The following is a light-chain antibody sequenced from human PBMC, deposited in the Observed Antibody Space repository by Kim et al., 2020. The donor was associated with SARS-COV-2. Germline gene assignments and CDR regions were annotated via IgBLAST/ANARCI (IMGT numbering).Light chain of an antibody. J-gene: IGLJ2*01. Sequence: SYELTQPPSVSVSPGQTASITCSGDKLGDKYACXYQQKPGQSPVLVIYQDSKRPSGIPERFSGSNSGNTATLTISGTQAMDEADYYCQAWDGSTVVFGGG. V-gene: IGLV3-1*01. CDR2: QDS. CDR3: QAWDGSTVV. CDR1: KLGDKY.